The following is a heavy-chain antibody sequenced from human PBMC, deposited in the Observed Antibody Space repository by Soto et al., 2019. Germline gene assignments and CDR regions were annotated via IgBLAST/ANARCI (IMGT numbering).Heavy chain of an antibody. V-gene: IGHV4-34*01. D-gene: IGHD3-16*01. CDR1: SGSFSGYY. Sequence: QVQLQQWGAGLLKPSETLSLTCAVYSGSFSGYYWSWIRQPPGKGLEWIGELYQGLSIIYNPSLESRVTISGDSSKNQFSLKLRSVTAADTAVYYCARHGGYYFDYWGQGTTVTVSS. CDR3: ARHGGYYFDY. J-gene: IGHJ4*03. CDR2: LYQGLSI.